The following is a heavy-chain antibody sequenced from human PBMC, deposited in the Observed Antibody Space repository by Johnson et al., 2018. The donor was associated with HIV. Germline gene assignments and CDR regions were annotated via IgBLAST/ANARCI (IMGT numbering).Heavy chain of an antibody. D-gene: IGHD6-6*01. V-gene: IGHV3-30*02. J-gene: IGHJ3*02. CDR2: IRYDGSNK. CDR1: DFTFSNNA. CDR3: ATLKGPRLHIAARRPDAFDI. Sequence: QVQLVESGGGLVKPGESLRLSCAASDFTFSNNAIHWVRQAPGKGLEWVAFIRYDGSNKYYADSVKGRFTISRDNSKNTLYLQMNSLRAEDTAVYYCATLKGPRLHIAARRPDAFDIWGQGTMVTVSS.